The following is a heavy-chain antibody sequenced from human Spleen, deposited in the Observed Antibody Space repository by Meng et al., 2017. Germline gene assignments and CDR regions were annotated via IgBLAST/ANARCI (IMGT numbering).Heavy chain of an antibody. Sequence: GSLRLSCAVYGGSFSGYYWSWIRQPPGKGLEWIGEINHSGSTNYNPSLKSRVTISVDTSKNQFSLKLSSVTAADTAVYYCARSRYCSGGSCISTWFVFDYWGQGTLVTVSS. V-gene: IGHV4-34*01. CDR2: INHSGST. D-gene: IGHD2-15*01. J-gene: IGHJ4*02. CDR1: GGSFSGYY. CDR3: ARSRYCSGGSCISTWFVFDY.